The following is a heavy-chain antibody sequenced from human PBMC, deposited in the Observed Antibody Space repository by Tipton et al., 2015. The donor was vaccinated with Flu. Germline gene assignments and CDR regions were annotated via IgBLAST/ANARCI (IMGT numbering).Heavy chain of an antibody. D-gene: IGHD1-26*01. Sequence: QSGAEVKKPGASVTVSCKASGYTFTSYGINWVRQAPGQGLEWVGWISASNGNTNYAQKLQGRVTMTTDTSTNTAYMDLRSLRSDDTAVYYCARKVGDYWGQGTLVTVSS. CDR2: ISASNGNT. CDR1: GYTFTSYG. J-gene: IGHJ4*02. V-gene: IGHV1-18*04. CDR3: ARKVGDY.